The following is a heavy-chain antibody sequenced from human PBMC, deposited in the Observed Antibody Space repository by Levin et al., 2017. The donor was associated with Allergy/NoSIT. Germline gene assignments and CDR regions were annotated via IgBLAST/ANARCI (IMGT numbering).Heavy chain of an antibody. CDR3: ARVYDSSGYHLDY. Sequence: GGSLRLSCAASAFTFNRYSMNWVRQAPGEGLEWVSSISSSSISIYYADSVKGRFTISRDNAKNSLYLQMNSLRAEDTAVYYCARVYDSSGYHLDYWGQGTLVTVSS. D-gene: IGHD3-22*01. CDR2: ISSSSISI. J-gene: IGHJ4*02. CDR1: AFTFNRYS. V-gene: IGHV3-21*01.